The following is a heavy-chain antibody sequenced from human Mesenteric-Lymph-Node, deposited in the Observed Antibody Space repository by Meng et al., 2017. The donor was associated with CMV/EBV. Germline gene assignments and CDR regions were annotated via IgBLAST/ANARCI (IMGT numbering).Heavy chain of an antibody. CDR3: ARISRTLDYFDY. D-gene: IGHD1-1*01. J-gene: IGHJ4*02. CDR2: ISAYNGNT. Sequence: SCKASSSAFTSYGISWVRQAPGQGLEWMGWISAYNGNTNYAQKLQGRVTMTTDTSTSTAYMELRSLRSDDTAVYYCARISRTLDYFDYWGQGTLVTVSS. V-gene: IGHV1-18*01. CDR1: SSAFTSYG.